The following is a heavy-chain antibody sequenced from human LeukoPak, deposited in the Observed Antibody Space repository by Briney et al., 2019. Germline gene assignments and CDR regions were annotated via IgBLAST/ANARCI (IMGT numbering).Heavy chain of an antibody. CDR3: ARYSGSYSDYYQH. J-gene: IGHJ1*01. V-gene: IGHV5-51*01. CDR1: GYSFTSYW. Sequence: GESLKSSCKGSGYSFTSYWIGWVRQMPGKGLEWMGMIYPGDSDTRYSPSFEGQVTISADKYISAAYLQWSSLKASDTAMYYCARYSGSYSDYYQHWGRGTLVTVSS. CDR2: IYPGDSDT. D-gene: IGHD1-26*01.